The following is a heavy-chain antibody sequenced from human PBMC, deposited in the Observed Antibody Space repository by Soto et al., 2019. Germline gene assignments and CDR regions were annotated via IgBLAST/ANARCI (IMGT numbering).Heavy chain of an antibody. CDR2: INPSGGST. D-gene: IGHD1-7*01. J-gene: IGHJ5*02. CDR1: GYTFTSYY. V-gene: IGHV1-46*01. Sequence: ASVKVSCKASGYTFTSYYMHWVRQAPGQGLEWMGIINPSGGSTSYAQKFQGRVTMTRDTSTSTVYMELSSLRSEDTAVYYCAREGVIVTGTTFHWIDPWGQGTLVTVSS. CDR3: AREGVIVTGTTFHWIDP.